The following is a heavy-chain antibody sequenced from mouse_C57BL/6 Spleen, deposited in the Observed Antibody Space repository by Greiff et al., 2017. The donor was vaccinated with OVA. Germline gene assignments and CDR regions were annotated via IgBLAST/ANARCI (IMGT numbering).Heavy chain of an antibody. CDR2: IDPSDSYT. CDR1: GYTFTSYW. CDR3: ARREDGYDRVFDY. Sequence: VQLQQPGAELVMPGASVKLSCKASGYTFTSYWMHWVKQRPGQGLEWIGEIDPSDSYTNYNQKFKGKSTLTVDKSSSTAYMQLSSLTSEDSAVYYCARREDGYDRVFDYWGQGTTLTVSS. D-gene: IGHD2-2*01. V-gene: IGHV1-69*01. J-gene: IGHJ2*01.